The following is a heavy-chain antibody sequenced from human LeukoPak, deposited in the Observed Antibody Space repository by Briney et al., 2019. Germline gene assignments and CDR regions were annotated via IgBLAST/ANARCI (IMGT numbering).Heavy chain of an antibody. CDR2: IKQDGSEK. V-gene: IGHV3-7*01. D-gene: IGHD3-22*01. J-gene: IGHJ4*02. CDR3: ARFYDSSGSHFDY. Sequence: GGSLRLSCAASGFTFSSHWMSWVRQAPGKGLEWVANIKQDGSEKYYVDSVKGRFTISRDNAKKSLYLQMNSLRAEDTAVYYCARFYDSSGSHFDYWGQGTLVTVSS. CDR1: GFTFSSHW.